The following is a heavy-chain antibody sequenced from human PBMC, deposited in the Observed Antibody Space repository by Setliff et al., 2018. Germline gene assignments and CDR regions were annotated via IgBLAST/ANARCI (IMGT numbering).Heavy chain of an antibody. D-gene: IGHD6-13*01. CDR3: ARALASAGTVYFDY. V-gene: IGHV5-51*01. CDR2: IYPGDSDT. CDR1: GYRFTTYW. Sequence: GESLKISCQGSGYRFTTYWIGWVRQMPGKGLEWMGIIYPGDSDTRYSPSFQGQVTISADKSISTAYLQWSSLKASDTAMYYCARALASAGTVYFDYWGQGTLVTVSS. J-gene: IGHJ4*02.